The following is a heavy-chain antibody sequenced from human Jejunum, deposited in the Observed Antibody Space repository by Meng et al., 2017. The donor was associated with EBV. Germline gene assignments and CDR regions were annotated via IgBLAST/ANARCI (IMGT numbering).Heavy chain of an antibody. CDR2: IDHSGST. J-gene: IGHJ4*02. CDR1: GGSINSKNW. CDR3: ARDSQYLARGYFDY. Sequence: QVQLQESGPGLVQPSGTLSLTCTASGGSINSKNWWHWVRQAPGKGLEWIGEIDHSGSTHYNPSLKSRVTISLGTSMNQFSLELTSPTAADTAVYYCARDSQYLARGYFDYGGQGALVTVS. D-gene: IGHD2/OR15-2a*01. V-gene: IGHV4-4*02.